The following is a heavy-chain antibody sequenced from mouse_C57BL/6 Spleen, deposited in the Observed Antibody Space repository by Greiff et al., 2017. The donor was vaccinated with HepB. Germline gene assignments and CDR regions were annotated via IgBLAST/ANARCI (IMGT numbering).Heavy chain of an antibody. CDR1: GYTFTSYD. CDR3: ARYGDYYGSSYWYFDV. Sequence: LVESGPELVKPGASVKLSCKASGYTFTSYDINWVKQRSGQGLEWIGWIYPRDGSTKYNEKFKGKATLTVDTSSSTAYMELHSLTSEDSAVYFCARYGDYYGSSYWYFDVWGTGTTVTVSS. V-gene: IGHV1-85*01. J-gene: IGHJ1*03. D-gene: IGHD1-1*01. CDR2: IYPRDGST.